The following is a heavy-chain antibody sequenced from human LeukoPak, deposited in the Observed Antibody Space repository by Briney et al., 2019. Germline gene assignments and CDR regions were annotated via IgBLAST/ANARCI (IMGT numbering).Heavy chain of an antibody. CDR3: ARGAAAACFDY. CDR1: GGSISSGGYY. Sequence: PSETLSLTCTVSGGSISSGGYYWSWIRQPPGKGLEWIGYIYYSGSTNYNPSLKSRVTISVDTSKNQFSLKLSSVTAADTAVYYCARGAAAACFDYWGQGTLVTVSS. J-gene: IGHJ4*02. V-gene: IGHV4-61*08. D-gene: IGHD6-13*01. CDR2: IYYSGST.